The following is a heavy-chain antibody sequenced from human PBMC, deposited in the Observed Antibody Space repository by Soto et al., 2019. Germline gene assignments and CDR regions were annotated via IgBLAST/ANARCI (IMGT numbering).Heavy chain of an antibody. V-gene: IGHV4-39*01. CDR3: ARNYYDGSGYYF. J-gene: IGHJ3*01. CDR2: LYYSGST. CDR1: SGSISSRSYY. D-gene: IGHD3-22*01. Sequence: QLQLQESGPGLMKPSETLSLTCTVSSGSISSRSYYWLWIRQPPGKGLEWMGSLYYSGSTHYNPSLKSRVTLSVDTSKNQLSLKLNSVTAADAAVYYCARNYYDGSGYYFWGPGTMVSVSS.